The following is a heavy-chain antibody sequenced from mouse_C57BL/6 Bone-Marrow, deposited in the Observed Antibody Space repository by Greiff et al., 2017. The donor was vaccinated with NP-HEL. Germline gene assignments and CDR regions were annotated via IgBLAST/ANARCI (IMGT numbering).Heavy chain of an antibody. CDR3: ARVGNYYYGSSWYFDV. Sequence: QVQLQQPGAELVRPGSSVKLSCKASGYTFTSYWMHWVKQRPIQGLEWIGNIDPSDSETHYNQKFKDKATLTVDKSSSTAYMQLSSLTSADSAVYYCARVGNYYYGSSWYFDVWGTGTTVTVSS. CDR2: IDPSDSET. J-gene: IGHJ1*03. V-gene: IGHV1-52*01. CDR1: GYTFTSYW. D-gene: IGHD1-1*01.